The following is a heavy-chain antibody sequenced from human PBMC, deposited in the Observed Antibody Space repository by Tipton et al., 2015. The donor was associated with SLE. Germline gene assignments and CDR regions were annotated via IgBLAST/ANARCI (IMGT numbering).Heavy chain of an antibody. Sequence: TLSLTCTVSGGSISSSFYYWGWIRQPPGKGLEWIGYIYDSGNTHYNPSLKSRVTISVDTSKNQFSLKLSSVTAADTAVYYCAREAVGSGFGAFDIWGQGTVVTVSS. D-gene: IGHD3-3*01. J-gene: IGHJ3*02. CDR3: AREAVGSGFGAFDI. V-gene: IGHV4-39*07. CDR2: IYDSGNT. CDR1: GGSISSSFYY.